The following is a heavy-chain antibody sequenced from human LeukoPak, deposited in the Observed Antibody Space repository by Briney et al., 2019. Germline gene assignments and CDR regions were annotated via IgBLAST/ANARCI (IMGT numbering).Heavy chain of an antibody. D-gene: IGHD3-22*01. Sequence: ASVKVSCKASGYTFTSYGITWVRQAPGQGLEWMGWIIPYNGNTNYAQKLQGRVTMTTDTSTSTAYVELRSLRSDDTAVYYCARVIVETGANYFDPWGQGTLVTVSS. CDR3: ARVIVETGANYFDP. CDR2: IIPYNGNT. J-gene: IGHJ5*02. V-gene: IGHV1-18*04. CDR1: GYTFTSYG.